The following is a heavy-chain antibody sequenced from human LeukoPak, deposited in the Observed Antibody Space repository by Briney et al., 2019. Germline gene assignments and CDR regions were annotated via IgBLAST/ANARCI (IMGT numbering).Heavy chain of an antibody. Sequence: PSETLSLTCTVSGGSISSYLWSWIRQPPGKGLEWIGYIYYSGSTNYNPSLKSRVTILVDTSKNQFSLKLSSVTAADTAVYYCARVLDSSGYPDYWGQGTLVTVSS. CDR3: ARVLDSSGYPDY. D-gene: IGHD3-22*01. J-gene: IGHJ4*02. CDR1: GGSISSYL. V-gene: IGHV4-59*12. CDR2: IYYSGST.